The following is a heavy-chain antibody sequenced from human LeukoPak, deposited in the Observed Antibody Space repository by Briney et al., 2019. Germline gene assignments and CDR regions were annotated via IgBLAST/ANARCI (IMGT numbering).Heavy chain of an antibody. Sequence: ASVKVSCKASGYTFTSYGISWVRQAPGQGLEWMGWINPNSGGTNYAQKFQGRVTMTRDTSISTAYMELSRLRSDDTAVYYCARSSSSDIFYALAYWGQGTLVTVSS. V-gene: IGHV1-2*02. CDR2: INPNSGGT. CDR1: GYTFTSYG. D-gene: IGHD3-9*01. CDR3: ARSSSSDIFYALAY. J-gene: IGHJ4*02.